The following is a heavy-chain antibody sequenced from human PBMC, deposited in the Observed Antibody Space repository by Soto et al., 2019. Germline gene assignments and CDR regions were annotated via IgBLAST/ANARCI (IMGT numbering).Heavy chain of an antibody. Sequence: GGSLRLSCAASGFTFDDYPMHWVRQVPGKGLEWVSGINWNSGSIGYGDSVKGRFAISRDNAKNSLHLQMNSLSAEDTAFYYCVKDESINWYSGHFRHWGQGTPVTVSS. CDR2: INWNSGSI. J-gene: IGHJ1*01. CDR3: VKDESINWYSGHFRH. D-gene: IGHD6-13*01. CDR1: GFTFDDYP. V-gene: IGHV3-9*01.